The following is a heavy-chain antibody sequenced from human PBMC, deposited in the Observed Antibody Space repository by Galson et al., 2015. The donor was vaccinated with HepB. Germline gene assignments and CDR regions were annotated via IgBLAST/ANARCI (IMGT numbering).Heavy chain of an antibody. D-gene: IGHD5-18*01. J-gene: IGHJ4*02. CDR3: ARLTGGSSYGYDY. Sequence: SVKVSCKASGYTFTSSAMHWVRQAPGQRLEWMGWINAVNGNTKYSQKFQGRVTITRDTSATTAYMELSSLRSEDTAVYYCARLTGGSSYGYDYWGQGTLVTVSS. CDR2: INAVNGNT. CDR1: GYTFTSSA. V-gene: IGHV1-3*01.